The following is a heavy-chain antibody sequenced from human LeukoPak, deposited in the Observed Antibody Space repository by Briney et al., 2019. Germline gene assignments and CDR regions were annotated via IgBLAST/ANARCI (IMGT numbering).Heavy chain of an antibody. V-gene: IGHV3-21*01. D-gene: IGHD3-3*01. CDR2: ISSSSSYI. CDR1: GFTFSSNS. CDR3: ARAQGLEFVDY. Sequence: GGSLRLSYAASGFTFSSNSMNWVRQAPGKGLEWVSSISSSSSYIYYADSVKGRFTISRDNAKNSLYLQMNSLRAEDTAVYYCARAQGLEFVDYWGQGTLVTVSS. J-gene: IGHJ4*02.